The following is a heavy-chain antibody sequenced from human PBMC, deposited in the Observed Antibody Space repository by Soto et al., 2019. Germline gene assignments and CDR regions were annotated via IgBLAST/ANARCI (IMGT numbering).Heavy chain of an antibody. D-gene: IGHD6-19*01. Sequence: KQSQTLSLTCAISGDSVSSNSAAWNWIRQSPSRGLEWLGRTYYRSKWYNDYAVSVKSRITINPDTSKNQFSLQLNSVTPEDTAVYYCARDRRAVASYYYYGMDVWGQGTTVTVSS. CDR3: ARDRRAVASYYYYGMDV. J-gene: IGHJ6*02. V-gene: IGHV6-1*01. CDR1: GDSVSSNSAA. CDR2: TYYRSKWYN.